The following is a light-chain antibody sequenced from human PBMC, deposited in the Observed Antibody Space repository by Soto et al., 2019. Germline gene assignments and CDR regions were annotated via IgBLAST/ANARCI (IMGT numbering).Light chain of an antibody. V-gene: IGLV1-40*01. CDR3: QSYDSSLRGSV. CDR2: GNS. J-gene: IGLJ2*01. Sequence: QSVLTQPPSVSGAPGQRVTISCTGSSSNNGTGYDVHWYQQLPGTAPKLLIYGNSIRPSGVPDRFSGSKSGTSASLAITGLQAEDEADYYCQSYDSSLRGSVFGGGTQLTVL. CDR1: SSNNGTGYD.